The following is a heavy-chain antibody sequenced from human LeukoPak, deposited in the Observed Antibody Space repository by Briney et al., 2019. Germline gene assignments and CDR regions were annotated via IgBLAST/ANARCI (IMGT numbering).Heavy chain of an antibody. V-gene: IGHV1-2*02. D-gene: IGHD1-26*01. CDR1: GYTFTGYY. CDR2: INPNSGGT. J-gene: IGHJ5*02. Sequence: ASVKVSCKASGYTFTGYYMHWVRQAPGQGPEWMGWINPNSGGTNYAQKFQGRVTMTRDTSISTAYMELSRLRSDDTAVYYCARERNIVGATRVFDPWGQGTLVTVSS. CDR3: ARERNIVGATRVFDP.